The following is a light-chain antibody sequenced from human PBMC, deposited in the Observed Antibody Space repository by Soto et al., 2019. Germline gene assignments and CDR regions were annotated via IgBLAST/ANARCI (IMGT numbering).Light chain of an antibody. J-gene: IGKJ2*01. CDR2: AAS. CDR3: QQANSWPYT. CDR1: QGIGMY. Sequence: DIQMTQSPSSVSASVGDRVTITCRARQGIGMYLAWYQQKPGKAPKLLMYAASTLQSGVPSRFRDRVSRTDLTLTISSMQPEDFATYFCQQANSWPYTFGQGTKVDLK. V-gene: IGKV1-12*01.